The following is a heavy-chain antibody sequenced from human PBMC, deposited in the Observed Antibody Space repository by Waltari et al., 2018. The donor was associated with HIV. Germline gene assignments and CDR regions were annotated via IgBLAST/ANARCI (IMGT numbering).Heavy chain of an antibody. V-gene: IGHV3-33*05. Sequence: QVQLVESGGGVVQPGRSLRLSCAASGFTFSNHGMHWLRQAPGKGVEWVAVLSDDGSDKYYADSVRGRFTISRDNSKNTLYLQMNNLRAEDTAVYFCARRGVLTYYYTMDVWGQGTTVTVSS. CDR2: LSDDGSDK. J-gene: IGHJ6*02. D-gene: IGHD3-10*01. CDR1: GFTFSNHG. CDR3: ARRGVLTYYYTMDV.